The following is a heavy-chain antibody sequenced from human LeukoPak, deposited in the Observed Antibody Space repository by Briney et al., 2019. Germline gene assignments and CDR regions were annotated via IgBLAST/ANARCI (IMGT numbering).Heavy chain of an antibody. V-gene: IGHV4-34*01. CDR3: ARGQVTAKFALFDY. Sequence: PSETLSLTCAVYGGSFSGHYWSWIRQPPGKGLEWIGEINHSGSTNYNPSLKSRVTISVDTSKNQFSLKLSSVTAADTAVYYCARGQVTAKFALFDYWGQGTLVTVSS. CDR2: INHSGST. CDR1: GGSFSGHY. J-gene: IGHJ4*02. D-gene: IGHD2-21*02.